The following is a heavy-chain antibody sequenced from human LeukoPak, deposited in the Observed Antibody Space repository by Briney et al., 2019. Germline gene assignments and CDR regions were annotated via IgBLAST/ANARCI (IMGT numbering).Heavy chain of an antibody. D-gene: IGHD1-26*01. CDR2: IYHSGST. CDR1: GGSISSYY. Sequence: SETLSLTCTVSGGSISSYYWSWIRQPPGKGLEWIGYIYHSGSTYYNPSLKSRVTISVDRSKNQFSLKLSSVTAADTAVYYCARVVGATTFRWFDPWGQGTLVAVSS. V-gene: IGHV4-59*12. CDR3: ARVVGATTFRWFDP. J-gene: IGHJ5*02.